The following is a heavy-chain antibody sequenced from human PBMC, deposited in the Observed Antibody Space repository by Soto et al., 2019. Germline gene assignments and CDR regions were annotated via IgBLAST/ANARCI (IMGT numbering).Heavy chain of an antibody. Sequence: RASVKVSCKASGGTFSSYAISWVRQAPGQGLEWMGGIIPIFGTANYAQKFQGRVAITADESTSTAYMELSSLRSEDTAVYYCARDLKMITGFDIWGQGTMVTVSS. CDR2: IIPIFGTA. V-gene: IGHV1-69*13. CDR3: ARDLKMITGFDI. CDR1: GGTFSSYA. D-gene: IGHD3-16*01. J-gene: IGHJ3*02.